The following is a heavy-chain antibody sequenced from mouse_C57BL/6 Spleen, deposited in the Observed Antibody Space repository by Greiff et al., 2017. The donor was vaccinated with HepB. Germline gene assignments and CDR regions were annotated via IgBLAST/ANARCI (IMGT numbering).Heavy chain of an antibody. CDR1: GFTFSSYG. V-gene: IGHV5-6*02. CDR3: ARRPHYSHYAMDY. D-gene: IGHD2-12*01. CDR2: ISSGGSYT. Sequence: EVKLMESGGDLVKPGGSLKLSCAASGFTFSSYGMSWVRQTPDKRLEWVATISSGGSYTYYPDSVKGRFTISRDNAKNTLYLQMSSLKSEDTAMYYCARRPHYSHYAMDYWGQGTSVTVSS. J-gene: IGHJ4*01.